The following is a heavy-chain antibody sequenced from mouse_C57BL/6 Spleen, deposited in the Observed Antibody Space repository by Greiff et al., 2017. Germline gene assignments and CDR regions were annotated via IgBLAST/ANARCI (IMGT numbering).Heavy chain of an antibody. J-gene: IGHJ1*03. CDR2: FYPGSGSI. CDR3: ARHGYGSGWYFDV. D-gene: IGHD1-1*01. Sequence: QVQLKQSGAELVKPGASVKLSCKASGYTFTEYTIHWVKQRSGQGLVWIGWFYPGSGSIKYNEKFKDKATWNADKSSSTGYMERSRFTSEDSAVYFCARHGYGSGWYFDVWGTGTTVTVSS. CDR1: GYTFTEYT. V-gene: IGHV1-62-2*01.